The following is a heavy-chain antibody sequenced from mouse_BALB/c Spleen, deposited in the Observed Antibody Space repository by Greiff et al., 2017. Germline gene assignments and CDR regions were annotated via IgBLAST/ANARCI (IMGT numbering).Heavy chain of an antibody. CDR3: AREYDGYYFDY. J-gene: IGHJ2*01. CDR1: GFSLTGYG. CDR2: IWGDGST. V-gene: IGHV2-6-7*01. D-gene: IGHD2-14*01. Sequence: QVHVKQSGPGLVAPSQSLSITCTVSGFSLTGYGVNWVRQPPGKGLEWLGMIWGDGSTDYNSALKSRLSISKDNSKSQVFLKMNSLQTDDTARYYCAREYDGYYFDYWGQGTTLTVSS.